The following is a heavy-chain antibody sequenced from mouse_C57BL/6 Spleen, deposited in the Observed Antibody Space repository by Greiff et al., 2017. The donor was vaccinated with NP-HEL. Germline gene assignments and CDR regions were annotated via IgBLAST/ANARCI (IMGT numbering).Heavy chain of an antibody. CDR1: GFTFTAYY. CDR3: ASSNWDVFAY. V-gene: IGHV7-3*01. Sequence: EVQLVESGGGLVQPGGSLSLSCAASGFTFTAYYMSWVRQPPGKALEWLGFIRNKANGYTPEYSSSVKGRFTISRDNAQSILYLQMKALRAEDSATYYCASSNWDVFAYWGQGTLVTVSA. CDR2: IRNKANGYTP. D-gene: IGHD4-1*02. J-gene: IGHJ3*01.